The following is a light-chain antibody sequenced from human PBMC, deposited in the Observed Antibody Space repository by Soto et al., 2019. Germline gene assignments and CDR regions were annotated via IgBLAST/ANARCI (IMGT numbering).Light chain of an antibody. CDR3: QQYTNTNNPWM. J-gene: IGKJ1*01. CDR1: QTISTW. CDR2: DAS. V-gene: IGKV1-5*01. Sequence: DIQVTQSPPTLSASVGYRVPITCRAIQTISTWMAWYQQKPGKAPKLLVYDASTLQSGVASRFSGSGSGTEFTLIISGLQPDDSATYYCQQYTNTNNPWMFGQGTKVDIK.